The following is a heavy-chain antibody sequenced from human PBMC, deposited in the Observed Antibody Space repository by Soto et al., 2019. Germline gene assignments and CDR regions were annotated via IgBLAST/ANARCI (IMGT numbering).Heavy chain of an antibody. V-gene: IGHV4-34*01. CDR3: ARWALYYYGSGSYYNPTNFDY. Sequence: SETLSLTCAVYGGSFSGYYWSWIRQPPGKGLEWIGEINHSGSTNYNPSLKSRVTISVDTSKNQFSLKLSSVTAADTAVYYCARWALYYYGSGSYYNPTNFDYWGQGTLVTSPQ. J-gene: IGHJ4*02. D-gene: IGHD3-10*01. CDR2: INHSGST. CDR1: GGSFSGYY.